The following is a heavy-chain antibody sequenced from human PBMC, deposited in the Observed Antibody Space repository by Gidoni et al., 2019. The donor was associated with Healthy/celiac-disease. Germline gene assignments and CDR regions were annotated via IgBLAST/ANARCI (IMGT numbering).Heavy chain of an antibody. CDR3: AREPTYSSGWSPAGSVGDYYYYGMDV. D-gene: IGHD6-19*01. V-gene: IGHV6-1*01. J-gene: IGHJ6*02. Sequence: QVQLQQSGPGLVTPSQPISLTCAISGDSVATHRAAANWIRQSPSRGLEWLGRTYYRSSWYNDYAVSVRGRITINPDTSRNHFSLLLDSVTPEDSALYYCAREPTYSSGWSPAGSVGDYYYYGMDVWGQGTTVTVSS. CDR1: GDSVATHRAA. CDR2: TYYRSSWYN.